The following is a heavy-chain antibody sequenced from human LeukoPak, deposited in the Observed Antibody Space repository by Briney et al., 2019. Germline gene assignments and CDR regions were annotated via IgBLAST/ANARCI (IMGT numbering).Heavy chain of an antibody. J-gene: IGHJ2*01. V-gene: IGHV5-51*01. Sequence: GEPLKISGKGSGYSFTSYWIGWVRQMPGKGLEWMGIIYPVDFDTRYSPSFQGQVTISADKSISTAYLQWSSLKASDTAMYYCARRTVTDDWYLVLWGRSTLVSVSS. D-gene: IGHD4-17*01. CDR2: IYPVDFDT. CDR1: GYSFTSYW. CDR3: ARRTVTDDWYLVL.